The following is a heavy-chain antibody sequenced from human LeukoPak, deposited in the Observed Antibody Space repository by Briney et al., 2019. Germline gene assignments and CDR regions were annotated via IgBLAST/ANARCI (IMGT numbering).Heavy chain of an antibody. CDR1: GGSLSSGGYY. V-gene: IGHV4-31*03. CDR3: ARDSYYGSGSYSHYYFDY. J-gene: IGHJ4*02. D-gene: IGHD3-10*01. CDR2: IYYSGST. Sequence: SETLSLTCTVSGGSLSSGGYYWSWIRQHPGKGLEWIGYIYYSGSTYYNPSLKSRVTISVDTSKNQFSLKLSSVTAADTAVYYCARDSYYGSGSYSHYYFDYWGQGTLVTVSS.